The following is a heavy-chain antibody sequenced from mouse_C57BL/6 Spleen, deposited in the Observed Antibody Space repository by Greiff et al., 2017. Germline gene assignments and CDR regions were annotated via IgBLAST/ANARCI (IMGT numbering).Heavy chain of an antibody. V-gene: IGHV1-55*01. D-gene: IGHD2-5*01. CDR3: ARRDYSNYFDD. Sequence: QVHVKQPGAELVKPGASVKMSCKASGYTFTSYWITWVKQRPGQGLEWIGDIYPGSGSTNYNEKFKSKATLTVDTSSSTAYMQLSSLTSEDSAVYYCARRDYSNYFDDWGQGTTLTVSS. CDR2: IYPGSGST. J-gene: IGHJ2*01. CDR1: GYTFTSYW.